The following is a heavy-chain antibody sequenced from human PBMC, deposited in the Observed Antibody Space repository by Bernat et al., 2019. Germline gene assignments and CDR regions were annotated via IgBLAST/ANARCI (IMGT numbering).Heavy chain of an antibody. CDR3: ARTVTGTSTYFDY. CDR1: GGSISSSSYY. V-gene: IGHV4-39*01. Sequence: QLQLQESGPGLVKPSETLSLTCTVSGGSISSSSYYWGWIRQPPGKGLEWIGSIYYSGSTYYNPSLKSRVTISVDTSKNQFSLKLSSVTAADTAVHYCARTVTGTSTYFDYWGQGTLVTVSS. CDR2: IYYSGST. D-gene: IGHD1-7*01. J-gene: IGHJ4*02.